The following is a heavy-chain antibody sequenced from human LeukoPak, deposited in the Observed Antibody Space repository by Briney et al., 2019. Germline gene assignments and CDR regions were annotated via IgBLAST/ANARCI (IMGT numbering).Heavy chain of an antibody. CDR3: AKAGSYYDTLYDA. CDR2: IYYSGST. CDR1: GGSISSGGYY. Sequence: PSETLSLTCTVSGGSISSGGYYWSWLRQHPGTGLEWIGYIYYSGSTYYNPSLKSRVTISVDTSKNQFSLKLSSVTAADTAVYYCAKAGSYYDTLYDAWGQGTLVTVSS. V-gene: IGHV4-31*03. J-gene: IGHJ5*02. D-gene: IGHD3-22*01.